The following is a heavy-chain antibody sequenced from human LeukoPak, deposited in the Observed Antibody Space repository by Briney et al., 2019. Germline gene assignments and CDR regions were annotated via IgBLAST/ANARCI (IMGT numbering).Heavy chain of an antibody. CDR2: INPNSGGT. CDR1: GYTFTGYY. J-gene: IGHJ4*01. CDR3: ARDQLLWFGESKFDY. V-gene: IGHV1-2*02. D-gene: IGHD3-10*01. Sequence: ASVKVSCKASGYTFTGYYMHWVRQAPGQGLEWMEWINPNSGGTNYAQKFQGRVTMTRDTSISTAYMELSRLRSDDTAVYYCARDQLLWFGESKFDYWGHRTLVTVSS.